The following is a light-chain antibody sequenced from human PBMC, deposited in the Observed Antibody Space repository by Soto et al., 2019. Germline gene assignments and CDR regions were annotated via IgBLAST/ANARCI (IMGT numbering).Light chain of an antibody. CDR2: GVS. V-gene: IGKV3-20*01. Sequence: EIVLTQSPGTVSLSPGERATLSCRASQSVTSSYLAWYQQKPGQAPRLLIYGVSSRATGIPDRFSGSGAGTDFTLTISRLEPEDFAVYYYQQYGDSPLTFGGGTKVDIK. CDR3: QQYGDSPLT. CDR1: QSVTSSY. J-gene: IGKJ4*01.